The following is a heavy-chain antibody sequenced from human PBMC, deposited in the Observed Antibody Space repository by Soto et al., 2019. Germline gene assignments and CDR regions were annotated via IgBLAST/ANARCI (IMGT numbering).Heavy chain of an antibody. V-gene: IGHV3-23*01. CDR2: ISGISRDT. CDR1: GFTFSTFA. CDR3: ATQDFRGITGTT. J-gene: IGHJ4*02. D-gene: IGHD1-20*01. Sequence: LRLSCAASGFTFSTFAMGWVRQDPGKGLEWVSLISGISRDTYYADSVKGRFTISRDDSKNILYLQMNSLRAEDTAVYYCATQDFRGITGTTWGQGTLVTVSS.